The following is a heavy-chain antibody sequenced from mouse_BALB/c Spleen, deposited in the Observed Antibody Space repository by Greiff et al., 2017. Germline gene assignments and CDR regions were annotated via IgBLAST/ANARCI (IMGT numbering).Heavy chain of an antibody. CDR3: TRVYYYGSSGYYAMDY. Sequence: VQLQQPGAELVKPGASVKLSCKASGYTFTSYYMYWVKQRPGQGLEWIGGINPSNGGTNFNEKFKSKATLTVDKSSSTAYMQLSSLTSEDSAVYYCTRVYYYGSSGYYAMDYWGQGTSVTVSS. V-gene: IGHV1S81*02. CDR2: INPSNGGT. J-gene: IGHJ4*01. CDR1: GYTFTSYY. D-gene: IGHD1-1*01.